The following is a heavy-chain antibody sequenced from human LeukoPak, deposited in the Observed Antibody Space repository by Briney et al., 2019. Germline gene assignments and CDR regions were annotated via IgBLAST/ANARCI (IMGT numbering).Heavy chain of an antibody. CDR2: LSYDGSDR. J-gene: IGHJ5*02. CDR3: ARDRINMMVLVHDSGLDL. D-gene: IGHD3-22*01. V-gene: IGHV3-30*01. Sequence: PGGSLRLSCAASGFTLSEYGKHWVRQAPGKGLEWVAVLSYDGSDRYYADSVNGRFTISRDISSDTVSLQMNSLRVEDTALYFCARDRINMMVLVHDSGLDLWGQGTLVTVSS. CDR1: GFTLSEYG.